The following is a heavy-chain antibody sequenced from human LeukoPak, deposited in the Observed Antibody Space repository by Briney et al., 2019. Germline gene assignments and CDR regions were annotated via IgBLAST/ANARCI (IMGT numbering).Heavy chain of an antibody. D-gene: IGHD1-26*01. Sequence: SLTLSLTCDISGDSVSSNSAAWNWIRQSPSRGLEWLGRTYYRSKWYNDYAVSVKSRITINPDTSKNQFSLQLNSVTPEDTAVYYCARVTDIVGATYFDYWGQGTLVTVSS. CDR1: GDSVSSNSAA. J-gene: IGHJ4*02. CDR3: ARVTDIVGATYFDY. V-gene: IGHV6-1*01. CDR2: TYYRSKWYN.